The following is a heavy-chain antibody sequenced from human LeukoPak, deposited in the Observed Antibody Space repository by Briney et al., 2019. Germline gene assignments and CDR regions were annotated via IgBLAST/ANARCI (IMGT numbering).Heavy chain of an antibody. V-gene: IGHV3-48*03. CDR1: GFTFSNYE. D-gene: IGHD3-10*01. Sequence: PGGSLRLSCAASGFTFSNYEMNWVRQAPGKGLEWVSYISRSSGSSIYYADSVKGRFTISRDNAKNSLYLQMNSLRDEDTAVYYCATTSMVRGVNRDYYYYGMDVWGQGTTVTVSS. J-gene: IGHJ6*02. CDR2: ISRSSGSSI. CDR3: ATTSMVRGVNRDYYYYGMDV.